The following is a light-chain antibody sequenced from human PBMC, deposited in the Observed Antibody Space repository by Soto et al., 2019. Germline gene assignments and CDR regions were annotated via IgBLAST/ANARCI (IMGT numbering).Light chain of an antibody. V-gene: IGLV2-14*01. J-gene: IGLJ1*01. CDR1: SSDIGGHHF. CDR2: EVT. Sequence: QSVLTQPASVSGSPGQSITISCTGTSSDIGGHHFVSWYQQQSGKAPKLVIYEVTDRPSGVSDRFSGSKSGNTASLTISGLHPEEEPDYSCSSYTSRSLYVFGTWTKGTV. CDR3: SSYTSRSLYV.